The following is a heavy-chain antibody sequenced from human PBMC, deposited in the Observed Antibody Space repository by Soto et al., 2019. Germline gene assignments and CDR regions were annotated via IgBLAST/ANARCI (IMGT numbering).Heavy chain of an antibody. V-gene: IGHV4-34*01. J-gene: IGHJ4*02. Sequence: QVQLQQWGAGLLKPSETLSLTCAVYGGSFSGYYWSWIRQPSGKGLEWIGEINHSGSTNYNPSLKSRVTISVDTSKNQFSLKLSSVTAADTAVYYCARAAADHYFDYWGQGTLVTVSS. D-gene: IGHD6-13*01. CDR2: INHSGST. CDR1: GGSFSGYY. CDR3: ARAAADHYFDY.